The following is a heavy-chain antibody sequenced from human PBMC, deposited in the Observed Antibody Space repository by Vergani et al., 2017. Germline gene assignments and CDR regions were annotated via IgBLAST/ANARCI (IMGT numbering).Heavy chain of an antibody. CDR3: AKDPHSSGWYGWWFDP. V-gene: IGHV3-33*06. Sequence: QVQLVESGGGVVQPGRSLRLSCAASGFTFSSYGMHWVRQAPGKGLEWVAVIWYDGSNQYYADSVKGRFTISRDNSKNTLYLQMNSLRAEDTAVYYCAKDPHSSGWYGWWFDPWGQGTLVTVSS. D-gene: IGHD6-19*01. CDR1: GFTFSSYG. J-gene: IGHJ5*02. CDR2: IWYDGSNQ.